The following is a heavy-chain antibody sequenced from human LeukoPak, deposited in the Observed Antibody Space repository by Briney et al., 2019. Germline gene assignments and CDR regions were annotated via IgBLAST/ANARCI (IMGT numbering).Heavy chain of an antibody. J-gene: IGHJ4*02. Sequence: PGGSLRLSCAAPGFTFSSYSMNWVRQAPGKGLEWVSIISGSGSATFYADSVKGRFTISSDNSKNTLYLEMSSLRAEDTAVYYCAKEGDRGFVGADYFDYWGQGTLVTASS. CDR2: ISGSGSAT. D-gene: IGHD2-15*01. CDR3: AKEGDRGFVGADYFDY. CDR1: GFTFSSYS. V-gene: IGHV3-23*01.